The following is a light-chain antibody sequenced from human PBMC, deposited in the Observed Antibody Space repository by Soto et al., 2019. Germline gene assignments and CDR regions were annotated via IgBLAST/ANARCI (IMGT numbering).Light chain of an antibody. CDR2: KAA. V-gene: IGKV1-5*03. J-gene: IGKJ2*01. Sequence: DIQMTQSPSTLSASVGDRVTITCRASQTISNWLAWYQQRPGKAPNLLIYKAASLESGVSSRFSGSGSGTEFTLTISSLQPDDCATYYCQHYNTYPYTFGQGTKLEIK. CDR3: QHYNTYPYT. CDR1: QTISNW.